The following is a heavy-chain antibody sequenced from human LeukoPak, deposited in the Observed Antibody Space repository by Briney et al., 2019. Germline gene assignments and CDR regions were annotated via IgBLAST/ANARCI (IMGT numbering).Heavy chain of an antibody. CDR1: GGSFSGYY. J-gene: IGHJ3*02. CDR2: IYYSGST. Sequence: SETLSLTCAVYGGSFSGYYWSWIRQPPGKGLEWTGYIYYSGSTNYNPSLKSRVTISVDTSKNQFSLKLSSVTAADTAVYYCARQYYDFWSGYLGAFDIWGQGTMVTVSS. D-gene: IGHD3-3*01. V-gene: IGHV4-59*01. CDR3: ARQYYDFWSGYLGAFDI.